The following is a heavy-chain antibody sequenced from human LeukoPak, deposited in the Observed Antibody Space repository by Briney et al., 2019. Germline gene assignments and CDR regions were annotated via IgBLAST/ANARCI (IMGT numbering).Heavy chain of an antibody. V-gene: IGHV1-46*01. CDR3: ARDLAHDSSGYYYTDAFDI. CDR1: GFTFTNYN. J-gene: IGHJ3*02. CDR2: INPSGGST. Sequence: ASVKVSCKASGFTFTNYNLHWVRQAPGQRLEWMGIINPSGGSTNYAQNFQGRVTMTRDTSTSTVYMELSSLRSEDTAVYYCARDLAHDSSGYYYTDAFDIWGQGTMVTVSS. D-gene: IGHD3-22*01.